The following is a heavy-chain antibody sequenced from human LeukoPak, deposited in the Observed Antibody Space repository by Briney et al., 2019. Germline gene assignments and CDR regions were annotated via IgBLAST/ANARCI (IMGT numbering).Heavy chain of an antibody. V-gene: IGHV3-73*01. CDR1: GFTFSGSA. CDR3: ARDRKWLRYFDY. Sequence: GGSLRLSCAASGFTFSGSAMHWVRQASGKGLEWVGRIRSKANSYATAYAASVKGRFTISRDDSKNTAYLQMNSLKTEDTAVYYCARDRKWLRYFDYWGQGTLVTVSS. J-gene: IGHJ4*02. CDR2: IRSKANSYAT. D-gene: IGHD5-12*01.